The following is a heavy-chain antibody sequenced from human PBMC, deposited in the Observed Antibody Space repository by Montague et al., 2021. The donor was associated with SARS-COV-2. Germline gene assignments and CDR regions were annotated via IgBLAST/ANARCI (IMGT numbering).Heavy chain of an antibody. J-gene: IGHJ3*02. V-gene: IGHV4-61*02. CDR2: IYTSGST. CDR1: GGSISSGSYY. CDR3: ARVPPDYYDSSGYYSGAFDI. D-gene: IGHD3-22*01. Sequence: TLSLTCTASGGSISSGSYYWSWIRQPAGKGLEWIGRIYTSGSTNYNPSLKSRVTISVDTSKNQFSLKLSSVTAADTAVYYCARVPPDYYDSSGYYSGAFDIWGQGTMVTVSS.